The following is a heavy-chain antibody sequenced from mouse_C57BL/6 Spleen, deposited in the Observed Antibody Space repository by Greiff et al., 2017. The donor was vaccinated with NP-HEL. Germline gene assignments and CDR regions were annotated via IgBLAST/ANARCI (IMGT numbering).Heavy chain of an antibody. CDR2: IYPRSGNT. CDR1: GYTFTSYG. CDR3: AREGPTAQATRYAMDY. J-gene: IGHJ4*01. Sequence: QVQLKESGAELARPGASVKLSCKASGYTFTSYGISWVKQRTGQGLEWIGEIYPRSGNTYYNEKFKGKATLTADKSSSTAYMELRSLTSEDSAVYFCAREGPTAQATRYAMDYWGQGTSVTVSS. D-gene: IGHD3-2*02. V-gene: IGHV1-81*01.